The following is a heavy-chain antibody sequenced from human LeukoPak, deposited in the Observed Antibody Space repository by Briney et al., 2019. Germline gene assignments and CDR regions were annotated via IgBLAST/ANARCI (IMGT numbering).Heavy chain of an antibody. Sequence: PGGSLRLSCAASGFTFSSYAMHWVRQAPGKGLEWVAVKSYDGSNKYYADSVKGRFTISRDNSKNTLYLQMNSLRAEDTAVYYCARDSGWEPGAFDYWGQGTLVTVSS. CDR1: GFTFSSYA. CDR3: ARDSGWEPGAFDY. J-gene: IGHJ4*02. V-gene: IGHV3-30*04. D-gene: IGHD1-26*01. CDR2: KSYDGSNK.